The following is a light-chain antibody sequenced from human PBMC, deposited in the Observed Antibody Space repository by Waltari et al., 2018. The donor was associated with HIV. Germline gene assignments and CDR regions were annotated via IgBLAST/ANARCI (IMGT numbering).Light chain of an antibody. CDR3: QVWDRSYNEAV. CDR2: DNS. J-gene: IGLJ7*01. CDR1: NLGSYP. V-gene: IGLV3-21*02. Sequence: SYVLTQAPSVSMVPGPTATIDCGNLGSYPVQWYRQRPGQAPVLVITDNSDRSSRTPPRLSAANSGNRATLTITRVEAGDEADYYCQVWDRSYNEAVFGGGTQLTVL.